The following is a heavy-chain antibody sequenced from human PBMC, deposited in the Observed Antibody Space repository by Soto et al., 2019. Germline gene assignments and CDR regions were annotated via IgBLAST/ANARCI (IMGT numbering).Heavy chain of an antibody. J-gene: IGHJ4*02. CDR3: AIVDIAAAGTDS. D-gene: IGHD6-13*01. CDR2: IYHSGST. Sequence: QVQLQESGPGLVTPSQTLSLTCTVSGCSISSGDYYWSWIRQPPGKGLEWIGYIYHSGSTYYNPSLKSRVTISVETSKNQFSLKLSSVTAADTAVYYCAIVDIAAAGTDSWGQGTLVTVSS. CDR1: GCSISSGDYY. V-gene: IGHV4-30-4*01.